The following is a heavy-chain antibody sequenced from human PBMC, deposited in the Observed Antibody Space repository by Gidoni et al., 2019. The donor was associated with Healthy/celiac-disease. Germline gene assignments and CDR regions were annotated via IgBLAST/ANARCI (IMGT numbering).Heavy chain of an antibody. V-gene: IGHV4-34*01. D-gene: IGHD3-3*01. CDR3: ARGGYYDFWSGYYPY. CDR2: INHSGST. CDR1: GGSFSGYY. J-gene: IGHJ4*02. Sequence: QVQLQQRGAGLLKLSETLSLHFAVYGGSFSGYYWSWIRQPPGKGLEWIGEINHSGSTNYNPSLKSRVTISVDTAKNQFALKLSSVTAADTAVYYCARGGYYDFWSGYYPYWGQGTLVTVSS.